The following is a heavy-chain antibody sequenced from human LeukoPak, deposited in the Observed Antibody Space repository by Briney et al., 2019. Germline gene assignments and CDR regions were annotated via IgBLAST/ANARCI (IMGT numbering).Heavy chain of an antibody. Sequence: GGSLRLSCAASGFTFSSYVMSWVRQAPGKGLEWVSSISNSGGSTYYADSVKGRFTISRDNSKNTLYLQMNSLRAEDTAVYYCARDGSSSSGWYYYYGMDVWGQGTTVTVSS. CDR3: ARDGSSSSGWYYYYGMDV. J-gene: IGHJ6*02. V-gene: IGHV3-23*01. CDR1: GFTFSSYV. CDR2: ISNSGGST. D-gene: IGHD6-19*01.